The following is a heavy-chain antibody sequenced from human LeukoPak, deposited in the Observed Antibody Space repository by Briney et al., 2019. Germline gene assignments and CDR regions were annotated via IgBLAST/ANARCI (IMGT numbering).Heavy chain of an antibody. V-gene: IGHV3-30-3*01. Sequence: PGGSLRLSCAASGFTFSSYAMSWVRQAPGKGLEWVAVISYDGSNKYYADSVKGRFTISRDNSKNTLYLQMNSLRAEDTAVYYCARDLGLWFTGILDYWGQGTLVTVSS. J-gene: IGHJ4*02. D-gene: IGHD5-18*01. CDR3: ARDLGLWFTGILDY. CDR1: GFTFSSYA. CDR2: ISYDGSNK.